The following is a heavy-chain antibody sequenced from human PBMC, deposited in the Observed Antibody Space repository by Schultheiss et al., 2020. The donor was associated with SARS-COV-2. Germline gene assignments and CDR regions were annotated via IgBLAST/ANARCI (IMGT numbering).Heavy chain of an antibody. D-gene: IGHD1-26*01. J-gene: IGHJ6*02. CDR1: GGFISSDY. Sequence: SETLSLTCSVSGGFISSDYWTWIRQPPGKGLEWIGEINHSGSTNYNPSLKRRVTISVDTSNNQFSLKLSSVTAADTAVYYCARASGSYYYYGMDVWGQGTTVTVSS. V-gene: IGHV4-34*01. CDR3: ARASGSYYYYGMDV. CDR2: INHSGST.